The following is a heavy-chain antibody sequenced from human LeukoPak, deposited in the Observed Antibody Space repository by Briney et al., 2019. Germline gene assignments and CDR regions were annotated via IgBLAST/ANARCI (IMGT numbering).Heavy chain of an antibody. D-gene: IGHD6-6*01. V-gene: IGHV3-21*01. CDR3: ARVKQLVNYYYYYMDV. J-gene: IGHJ6*03. CDR2: ISSSISYI. Sequence: GGSLRLSCAASGFTFSSYSMNWVRQAPGKGLEWVSSISSSISYIYYADSVKGRFTISRDNSKNTLYLQMNSLRAEDTAVYYCARVKQLVNYYYYYMDVWGKGTTVTVSS. CDR1: GFTFSSYS.